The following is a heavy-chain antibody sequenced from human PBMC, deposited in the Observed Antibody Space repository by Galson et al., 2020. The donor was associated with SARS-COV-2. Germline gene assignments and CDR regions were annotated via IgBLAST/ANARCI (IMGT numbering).Heavy chain of an antibody. V-gene: IGHV3-72*01. J-gene: IGHJ3*02. Sequence: GGSLRLSCAASGFIFSNHYMDWVRQAPGKGLEWVGRIRHKDHSYTTEYAASVKGRFTISRDDSENSLFLQMNSLKTDDTAVYYCARAKSSDSTWEAFDIWGQGTMLTVSS. CDR3: ARAKSSDSTWEAFDI. D-gene: IGHD1-26*01. CDR2: IRHKDHSYTT. CDR1: GFIFSNHY.